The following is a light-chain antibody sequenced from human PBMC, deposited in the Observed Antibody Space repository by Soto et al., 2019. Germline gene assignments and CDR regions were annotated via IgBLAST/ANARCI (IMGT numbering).Light chain of an antibody. CDR3: QHYYAWPE. V-gene: IGKV3D-15*01. J-gene: IGKJ1*01. CDR2: GAS. Sequence: ETMLPQCPAKISISXGERATLPCRASRSVSTNLAWYQHKPGQAPRLLIYGASSRATGIPDRFSGSGSGTEFTLTIRSLQSEDFAVYYCQHYYAWPEFGQGTKVDI. CDR1: RSVSTN.